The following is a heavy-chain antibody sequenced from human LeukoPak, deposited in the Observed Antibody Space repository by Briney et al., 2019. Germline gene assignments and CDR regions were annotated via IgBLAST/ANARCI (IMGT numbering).Heavy chain of an antibody. CDR1: GDSISTYH. V-gene: IGHV4-59*01. Sequence: NPSETMSLTCTVSGDSISTYHWNWIRKPPGKGLEWIGYMQSTGNSNYNPSLKNRVNIFVDMSKNHFVLNLRSVTAADTAVYYCARDKRHSYGRYFDPWGQGMLVTASS. D-gene: IGHD5-18*01. CDR2: MQSTGNS. J-gene: IGHJ4*02. CDR3: ARDKRHSYGRYFDP.